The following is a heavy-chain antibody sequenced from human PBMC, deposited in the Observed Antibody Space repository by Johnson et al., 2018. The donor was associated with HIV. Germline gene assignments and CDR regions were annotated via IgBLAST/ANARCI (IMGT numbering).Heavy chain of an antibody. CDR1: GFTFSDYY. CDR3: ARDNLRAFDI. CDR2: ITSSGTSS. V-gene: IGHV3-11*04. D-gene: IGHD5/OR15-5a*01. Sequence: QVQLVESGGGVVQPGRSLRLSCAASGFTFSDYYMIWIRQAPGKGLEWLSYITSSGTSSYYADSVKGRLTISRDNAKNSLYLQMNSLRAEDTAVYYCARDNLRAFDIWGQGTMVTVSS. J-gene: IGHJ3*02.